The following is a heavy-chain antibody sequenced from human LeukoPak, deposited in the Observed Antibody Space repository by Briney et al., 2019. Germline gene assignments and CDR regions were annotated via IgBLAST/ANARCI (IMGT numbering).Heavy chain of an antibody. V-gene: IGHV4-59*01. CDR2: IYYSGST. Sequence: SETLSLTCTVSGGSISSYYWNWIRQPPGKGLEWIGYIYYSGSTNYNPSLKSRITISVDTTKNQFSLKLSSVTAADTAVYYCARLYYRVKLFDYWGQGTLVTVSS. CDR3: ARLYYRVKLFDY. J-gene: IGHJ4*02. CDR1: GGSISSYY. D-gene: IGHD1-14*01.